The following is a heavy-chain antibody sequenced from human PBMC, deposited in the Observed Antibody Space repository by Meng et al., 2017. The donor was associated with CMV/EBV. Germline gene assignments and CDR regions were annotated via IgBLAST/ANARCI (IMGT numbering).Heavy chain of an antibody. CDR3: ARGGSGYGSDY. CDR2: SSSSSSYI. Sequence: GGSLRLSCAASGFTFSSYSMNWVRQAPGKGLEWVSSSSSSSSYIYYADSVKGRFTISRDNAKNSLYLQMNSLRAEDTAVYYCARGGSGYGSDYWGQGTLVTVSS. D-gene: IGHD5-12*01. V-gene: IGHV3-21*01. CDR1: GFTFSSYS. J-gene: IGHJ4*02.